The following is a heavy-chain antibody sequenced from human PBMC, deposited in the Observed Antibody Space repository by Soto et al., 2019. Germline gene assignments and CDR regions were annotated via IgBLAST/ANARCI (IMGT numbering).Heavy chain of an antibody. Sequence: TGGSLRLSCAASGFTFSSYAMSWVRQAPGKGLEWVSAISGSGGSTYYADSVKGRFTISRDNSKNTLYLQMNSLRAEDTAVYYCAKDIDSSGPQPVNYWGQGTLVTVSS. J-gene: IGHJ4*02. CDR3: AKDIDSSGPQPVNY. CDR1: GFTFSSYA. D-gene: IGHD3-22*01. V-gene: IGHV3-23*01. CDR2: ISGSGGST.